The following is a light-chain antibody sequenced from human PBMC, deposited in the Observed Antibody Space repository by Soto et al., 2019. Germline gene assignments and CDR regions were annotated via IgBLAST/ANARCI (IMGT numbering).Light chain of an antibody. CDR1: SSDVGTYRY. Sequence: QSALTQPASVSGSPGQSITISYTGTSSDVGTYRYVSWYQQHAGKVPKLLIYEVSNRPSGISGRFSGSKSGNTASLSISGLQADDEADYYCSSYTRSDTHDSVFGTGTKLTVL. CDR3: SSYTRSDTHDSV. J-gene: IGLJ1*01. CDR2: EVS. V-gene: IGLV2-14*01.